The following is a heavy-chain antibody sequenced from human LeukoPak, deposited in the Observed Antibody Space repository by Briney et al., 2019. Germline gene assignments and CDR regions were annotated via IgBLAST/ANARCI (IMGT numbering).Heavy chain of an antibody. CDR2: ISGSGGST. CDR1: GFTFSNYA. J-gene: IGHJ4*02. V-gene: IGHV3-23*01. D-gene: IGHD6-13*01. CDR3: AKGASSSWYDY. Sequence: GGSLRLSCAASGFTFSNYAMSWVRQAPGKGLEWVSAISGSGGSTYYADSVKGRFTFSRDNSKYTLYLQMNSVRAEDTAVYYCAKGASSSWYDYWGQGTLVTVSS.